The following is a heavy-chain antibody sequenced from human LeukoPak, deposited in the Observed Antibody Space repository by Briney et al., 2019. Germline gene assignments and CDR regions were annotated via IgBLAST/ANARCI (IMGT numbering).Heavy chain of an antibody. D-gene: IGHD5-18*01. CDR3: ARHRDTAMFDY. CDR2: IYHSGST. CDR1: GYCISCGYY. V-gene: IGHV4-38-2*01. J-gene: IGHJ4*02. Sequence: PSETLSLTCPVSGYCISCGYYWGWIRQPPGKGLEWIGSIYHSGSTYYNPSLKSRVTISVDTSKNQFSLKLSSVTAADTAVYYCARHRDTAMFDYWGQGTLVTVSS.